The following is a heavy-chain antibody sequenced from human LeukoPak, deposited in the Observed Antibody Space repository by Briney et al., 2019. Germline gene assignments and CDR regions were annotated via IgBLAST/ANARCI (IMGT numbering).Heavy chain of an antibody. D-gene: IGHD3-10*01. CDR2: ISSSSSYI. J-gene: IGHJ4*02. CDR1: GFTFSSYS. V-gene: IGHV3-21*01. Sequence: PGGSLRLSCAASGFTFSSYSMNWVRQAPGKGLEWVSSISSSSSYIYYADSVKGRFTISRDNAKNSLYLQMNSLRAEDTAVYYCARGFGELIPSVVFDHWGQGTLVTVSS. CDR3: ARGFGELIPSVVFDH.